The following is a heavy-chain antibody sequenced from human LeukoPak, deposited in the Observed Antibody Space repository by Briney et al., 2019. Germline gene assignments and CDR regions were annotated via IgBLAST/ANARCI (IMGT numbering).Heavy chain of an antibody. CDR2: INHSGST. J-gene: IGHJ4*02. D-gene: IGHD3-10*01. Sequence: SETLPLTCAVYGGSFSGYYWSWIRQPPGKGLEWIGEINHSGSTNYNPSLKSRVTISVDTSKNQFSLKLSSVTAADTAVYYCARRPSYYGSGSYYNWYFDYWGQGTLVTVSS. CDR1: GGSFSGYY. CDR3: ARRPSYYGSGSYYNWYFDY. V-gene: IGHV4-34*01.